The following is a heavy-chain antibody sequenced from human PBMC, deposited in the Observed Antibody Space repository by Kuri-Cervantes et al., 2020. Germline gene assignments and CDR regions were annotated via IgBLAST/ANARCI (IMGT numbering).Heavy chain of an antibody. Sequence: GGSLRLSCAASGFTFNNAWMSWVRQAPGKGLEWVGRIKSKAGGGTIDYAAPVKDRFSISRDDSKNTLYLQMNNLKTEDTAVYYCARDAGYHYDRFDYWGQGTLVTVSS. CDR2: IKSKAGGGTI. CDR3: ARDAGYHYDRFDY. J-gene: IGHJ4*02. CDR1: GFTFNNAW. V-gene: IGHV3-15*01. D-gene: IGHD3-16*01.